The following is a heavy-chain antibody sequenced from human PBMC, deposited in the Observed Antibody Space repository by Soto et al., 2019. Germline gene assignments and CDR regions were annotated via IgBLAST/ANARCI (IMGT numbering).Heavy chain of an antibody. CDR3: AREGFGSRGGY. D-gene: IGHD5-18*01. V-gene: IGHV4-4*02. CDR1: GDSISSSNW. CDR2: IYHSGNT. J-gene: IGHJ4*02. Sequence: SETLSLTCAVSGDSISSSNWCSWVRQPPGKGLEWIGEIYHSGNTNYNPSLKSRVTISMDKAKNQFSLKLSSVTAADTAVYYCAREGFGSRGGYWGQGTLVTVSS.